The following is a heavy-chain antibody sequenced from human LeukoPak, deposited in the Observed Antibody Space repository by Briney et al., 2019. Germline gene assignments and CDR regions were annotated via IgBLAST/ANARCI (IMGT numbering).Heavy chain of an antibody. J-gene: IGHJ4*02. D-gene: IGHD1-26*01. CDR1: GFTFSSYN. CDR3: AAEWELLN. CDR2: ISSSSSTI. V-gene: IGHV3-48*01. Sequence: GGSRRLSCAASGFTFSSYNMNWVRQAPGKGLEWVSYISSSSSTIYYADSVKGRFTISRDNVKNSLYLQMNSLRAEDTAVYYCAAEWELLNWGQGTLVTVSS.